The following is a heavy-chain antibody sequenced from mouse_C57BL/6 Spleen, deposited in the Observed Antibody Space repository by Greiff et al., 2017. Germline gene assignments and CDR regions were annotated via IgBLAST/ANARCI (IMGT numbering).Heavy chain of an antibody. Sequence: QVQLQQSGTELVKPGASVKLSCKASGYTFTSYWMHWVKQRPGQGLEWIGNINPSNGGTNYNEKFKSKATLTVDKSSSTAYMQLSSLTSEDSAVYYCARDSFITTVAYFDYWGQGTTLTVSS. CDR2: INPSNGGT. CDR3: ARDSFITTVAYFDY. CDR1: GYTFTSYW. D-gene: IGHD1-1*01. J-gene: IGHJ2*01. V-gene: IGHV1-53*01.